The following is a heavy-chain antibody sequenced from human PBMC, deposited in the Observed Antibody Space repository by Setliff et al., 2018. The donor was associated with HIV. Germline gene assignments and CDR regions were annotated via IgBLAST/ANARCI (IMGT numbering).Heavy chain of an antibody. CDR1: GGTFTNYA. Sequence: ASVKVSCKASGGTFTNYAITWVRQAPGQGLEWMGGIVPMFSTTTYAHKFQGRLTITADVSTSTAYMELSSLSSEDTAVYYCARDLATDDWSGGALDYWGQGTLVTVSS. V-gene: IGHV1-69*13. J-gene: IGHJ4*02. CDR3: ARDLATDDWSGGALDY. CDR2: IVPMFSTT. D-gene: IGHD3-16*01.